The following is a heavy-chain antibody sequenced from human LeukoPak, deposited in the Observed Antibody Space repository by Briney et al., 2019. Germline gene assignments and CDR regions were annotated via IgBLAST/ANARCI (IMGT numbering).Heavy chain of an antibody. J-gene: IGHJ3*02. D-gene: IGHD4-17*01. V-gene: IGHV3-7*01. Sequence: GSLRLSCAASGFTFSRYWMNWARQAPGKGLEWVANVNQDGSEKYYVDSVKGRFTNSRDNAQNSLYLQMNSLRAEDTAVYYCARDDYGDYEGAFDIWGQGTMVTVSS. CDR2: VNQDGSEK. CDR3: ARDDYGDYEGAFDI. CDR1: GFTFSRYW.